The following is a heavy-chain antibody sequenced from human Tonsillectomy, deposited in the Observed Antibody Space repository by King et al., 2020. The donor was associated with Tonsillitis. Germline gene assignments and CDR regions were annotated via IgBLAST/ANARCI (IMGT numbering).Heavy chain of an antibody. CDR3: TRPPYGSGSFSP. CDR2: IRSKANRYAT. V-gene: IGHV3-73*02. J-gene: IGHJ5*02. D-gene: IGHD3-10*01. Sequence: VQLVESGGGLVQPGGSLKLSCAASGFTFSGSAMHWVRRASGKGRVWVGRIRSKANRYATAVAASVKGRFTISRDDSKNTAYLQMNSRKTEDTAVYYCTRPPYGSGSFSPWGQGTLVTVSS. CDR1: GFTFSGSA.